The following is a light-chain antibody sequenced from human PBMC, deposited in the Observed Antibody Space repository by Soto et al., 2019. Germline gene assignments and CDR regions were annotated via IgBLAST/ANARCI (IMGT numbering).Light chain of an antibody. CDR1: ALPKQY. CDR3: QSADSSGTSRV. Sequence: SYELTQPPSVSVSPGQTARITCSGDALPKQYAYWYRQKPAQAPVLVIYKDNERASGIPERFSGSTSGTTVTLTISGVQVEDEADYYCQSADSSGTSRVFGGGTKLTVL. J-gene: IGLJ3*02. CDR2: KDN. V-gene: IGLV3-25*02.